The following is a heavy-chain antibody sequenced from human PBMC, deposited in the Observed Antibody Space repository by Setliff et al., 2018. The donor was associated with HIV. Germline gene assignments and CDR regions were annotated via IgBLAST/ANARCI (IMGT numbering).Heavy chain of an antibody. V-gene: IGHV4-4*09. CDR3: ARLCSNGVCRPVGDHVFDV. Sequence: PSETLSLTCIVSGAGISGYSWSWIRQPPGKGLEWIGDIDSNGRPNYNTSLNSRLTVSADPSKNQISMKLSSVTAADTAIYYCARLCSNGVCRPVGDHVFDVWVQGTMVTVSS. D-gene: IGHD2-8*01. J-gene: IGHJ3*01. CDR1: GAGISGYS. CDR2: IDSNGRP.